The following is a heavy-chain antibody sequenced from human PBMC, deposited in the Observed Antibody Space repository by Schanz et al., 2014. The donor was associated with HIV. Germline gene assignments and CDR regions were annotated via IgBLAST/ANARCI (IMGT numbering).Heavy chain of an antibody. Sequence: QVQLVQSGAEVKKPGSSVKVSCKASGGTFNNYALNWVRQAPGQGLEWMGGIIPVFGTANYAQKFQGRVTINADQSTTPFYLYLSSLRSDDTAVYYCARSRYGDHPYYFDLWGQGTPVAVS. CDR1: GGTFNNYA. D-gene: IGHD2-21*02. J-gene: IGHJ4*02. CDR2: IIPVFGTA. V-gene: IGHV1-69*01. CDR3: ARSRYGDHPYYFDL.